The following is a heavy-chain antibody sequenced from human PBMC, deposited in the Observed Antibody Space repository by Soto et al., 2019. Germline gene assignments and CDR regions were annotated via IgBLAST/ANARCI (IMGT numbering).Heavy chain of an antibody. CDR2: IIPIFGTA. V-gene: IGHV1-69*01. Sequence: SVKVSCKASGGTFSSYAISWVRQAPGQGLEWMGGIIPIFGTANYAQKFQGRVTITADESTSTAYMELSSLRSEDTAVYYCARGPPYYYDSSGYYRFDYWGQGTLVTVSS. CDR1: GGTFSSYA. J-gene: IGHJ4*02. D-gene: IGHD3-22*01. CDR3: ARGPPYYYDSSGYYRFDY.